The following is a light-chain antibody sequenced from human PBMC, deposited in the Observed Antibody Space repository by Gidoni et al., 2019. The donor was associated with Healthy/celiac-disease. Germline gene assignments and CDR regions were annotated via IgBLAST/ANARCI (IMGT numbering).Light chain of an antibody. J-gene: IGLJ2*01. CDR1: SSDVGGYNY. Sequence: QSALTQPASVSGSPGQSITISCPGTSSDVGGYNYVSWYQQHTVKAPKLMIYDVINRPSGVSTRFSASKSGNTASLTISGLQAEDEADYYCSSYTSSTTLLVFGGGTKLTVL. CDR3: SSYTSSTTLLV. CDR2: DVI. V-gene: IGLV2-14*03.